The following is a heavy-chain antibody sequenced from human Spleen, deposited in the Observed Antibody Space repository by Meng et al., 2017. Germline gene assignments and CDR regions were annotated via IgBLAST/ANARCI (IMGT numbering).Heavy chain of an antibody. CDR2: INYSGST. J-gene: IGHJ4*02. Sequence: QEHLKQWGAGLLKPSETLSLTCAVYGGSFSGYYWRWIRQPPGKGLEWIGEINYSGSTNYNPSLKSRATISVDTSQNNLSLKLSSVTAADSAVYYCARGPTTMAHDFDYWGQGTLVTVSS. CDR3: ARGPTTMAHDFDY. D-gene: IGHD4-11*01. CDR1: GGSFSGYY. V-gene: IGHV4-34*01.